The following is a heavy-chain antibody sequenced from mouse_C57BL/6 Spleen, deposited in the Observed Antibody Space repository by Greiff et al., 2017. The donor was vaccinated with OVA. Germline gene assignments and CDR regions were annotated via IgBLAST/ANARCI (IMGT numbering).Heavy chain of an antibody. CDR1: GYTFTDYY. Sequence: EVQLQQSGPVLVKPGASVKMSCKASGYTFTDYYMNWVKQSHGKSLEWIGVINPYNGGTSYNQKFKGKATLTVDKSSSTAYMELNSLTSEDSAVYYCARAPFITTVGGLDYWGQGTTLTVSS. V-gene: IGHV1-19*01. CDR2: INPYNGGT. D-gene: IGHD1-1*01. J-gene: IGHJ2*01. CDR3: ARAPFITTVGGLDY.